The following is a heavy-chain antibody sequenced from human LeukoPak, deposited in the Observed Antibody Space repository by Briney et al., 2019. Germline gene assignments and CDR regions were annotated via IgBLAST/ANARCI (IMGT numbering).Heavy chain of an antibody. Sequence: PGRSLRLSCSASGFISSNYAMNWVRQAPGKGLEYVSAISSNGGSTYYAASVKGRFTISRDNSKNTLYPQMSSLRADDAAVYYPVKGKGVAVASLDYRGQGNLVTVSS. CDR1: GFISSNYA. CDR2: ISSNGGST. V-gene: IGHV3-64D*06. J-gene: IGHJ4*02. D-gene: IGHD6-19*01. CDR3: VKGKGVAVASLDY.